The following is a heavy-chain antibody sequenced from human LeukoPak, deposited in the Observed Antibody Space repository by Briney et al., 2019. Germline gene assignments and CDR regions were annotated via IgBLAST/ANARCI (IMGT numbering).Heavy chain of an antibody. CDR2: IKQDGSEK. D-gene: IGHD5-24*01. V-gene: IGHV3-7*01. CDR3: ARDGLSLEMAP. CDR1: GFTFSSYW. J-gene: IGHJ5*02. Sequence: PGGSLRLSCAASGFTFSSYWMSWVRQAPGKGLEWVANIKQDGSEKYYVDSMKGRFTISRDNAKNSLYLQMDSLRAEDTAVYYCARDGLSLEMAPWGQGTLVTVSS.